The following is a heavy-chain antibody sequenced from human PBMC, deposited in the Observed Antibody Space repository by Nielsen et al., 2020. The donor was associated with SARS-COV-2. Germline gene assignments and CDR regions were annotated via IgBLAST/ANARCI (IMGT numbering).Heavy chain of an antibody. CDR3: TRDLGISVAGPQGDY. CDR1: GFTFSSFA. J-gene: IGHJ4*02. CDR2: ISGSGGST. Sequence: GESLKISCAASGFTFSSFAMSWVRQTPGKGLQWVSTISGSGGSTYYADSVKGRFTISRDNSKNTLYLQMNSLRAEDTAVYYCTRDLGISVAGPQGDYWGQGTLVTVSS. D-gene: IGHD6-13*01. V-gene: IGHV3-23*01.